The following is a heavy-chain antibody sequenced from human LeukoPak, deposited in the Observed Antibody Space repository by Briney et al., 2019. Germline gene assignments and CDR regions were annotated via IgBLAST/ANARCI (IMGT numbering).Heavy chain of an antibody. CDR3: ARGLGYYDSSGYPPDY. CDR2: IYYSGSI. CDR1: GGSISSGDYY. D-gene: IGHD3-22*01. J-gene: IGHJ4*02. V-gene: IGHV4-30-4*01. Sequence: SETLSLTCTVSGGSISSGDYYWSWIRQPPGKGLEWIGYIYYSGSIYYNPSLKSRATISVDTSKNQFSLKLSSVTAADTAVYYCARGLGYYDSSGYPPDYWGQGTLVTVSS.